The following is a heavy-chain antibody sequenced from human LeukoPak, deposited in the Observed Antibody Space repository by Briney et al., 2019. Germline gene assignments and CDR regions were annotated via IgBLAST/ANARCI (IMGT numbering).Heavy chain of an antibody. CDR1: GGTFSSYA. V-gene: IGHV1-69*04. CDR2: IIPILGIA. CDR3: ARDRNNYYDSSGYIGY. J-gene: IGHJ4*02. Sequence: GASVKVSCKASGGTFSSYAISWVRQAPGQGLEWMGRIIPILGIANYAQKFQGRVTITADKSTSTAYVELSSLRSEDTAVYYCARDRNNYYDSSGYIGYWGQGTLVTVSS. D-gene: IGHD3-22*01.